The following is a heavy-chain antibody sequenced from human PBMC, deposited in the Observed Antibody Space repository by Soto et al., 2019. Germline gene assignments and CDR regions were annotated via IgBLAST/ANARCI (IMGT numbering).Heavy chain of an antibody. CDR2: INSDGSST. CDR3: VRTSLVVAAATREDY. V-gene: IGHV3-74*01. J-gene: IGHJ4*02. Sequence: GGSLRLSCAASGFTFSSYWMHWVRQAPGKGLVWVSRINSDGSSTSYAGSVKGRFTISRDNAKNTLYLQMNSLRAEDTAVYYCVRTSLVVAAATREDYWGQGTLVTVST. D-gene: IGHD2-15*01. CDR1: GFTFSSYW.